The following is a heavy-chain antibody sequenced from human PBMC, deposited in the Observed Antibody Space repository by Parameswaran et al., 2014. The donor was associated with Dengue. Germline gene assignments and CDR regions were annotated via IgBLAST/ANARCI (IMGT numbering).Heavy chain of an antibody. J-gene: IGHJ4*02. D-gene: IGHD3-10*01. V-gene: IGHV3-48*03. Sequence: VRQAPGKGLEWVSYIGSTGSIIYYADSVKGRFTISRDNAKNSLYLQMNSLRAEDTAVYYCARRGISMVRGGFDHWGQGTLVTVSS. CDR2: IGSTGSII. CDR3: ARRGISMVRGGFDH.